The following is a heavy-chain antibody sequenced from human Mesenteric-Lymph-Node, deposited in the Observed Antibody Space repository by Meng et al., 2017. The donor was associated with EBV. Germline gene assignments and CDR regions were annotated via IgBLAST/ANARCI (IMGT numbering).Heavy chain of an antibody. D-gene: IGHD3-10*01. V-gene: IGHV4-34*01. CDR1: GGSFSGFD. J-gene: IGHJ4*02. Sequence: VQRQGSGPGLVKPSETLSLTCAVSGGSFSGFDWSWIRQSPGKGLEWIGEINHRRDTNYHPSLKSRVTISLDASKNQFSLKLTSVTAADTAVYYCGGGYISGVPDFDYWGQGTLVTVSS. CDR2: INHRRDT. CDR3: GGGYISGVPDFDY.